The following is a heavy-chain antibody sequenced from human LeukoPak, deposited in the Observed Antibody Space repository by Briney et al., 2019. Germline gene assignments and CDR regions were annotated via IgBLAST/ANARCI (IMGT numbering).Heavy chain of an antibody. CDR1: GGSISSSSYY. Sequence: LSLTCTVSGGSISSSSYYMSWIRQAPGKGLEWVSYISSSGSTIYCADSVKGRFTISRGNAKNSLYLQMNSLRAEDTAVYYCARGPFLRYFDWLSDYWGQGTLATVSS. V-gene: IGHV3-11*01. J-gene: IGHJ4*02. CDR2: ISSSGSTI. CDR3: ARGPFLRYFDWLSDY. D-gene: IGHD3-9*01.